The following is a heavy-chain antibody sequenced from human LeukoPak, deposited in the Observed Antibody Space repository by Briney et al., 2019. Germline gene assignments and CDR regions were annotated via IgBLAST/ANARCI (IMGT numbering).Heavy chain of an antibody. Sequence: ASVKVSCKASGYTFTSYYMHWVRQAPGQGLEWMGIINPSGGSTSYAQKFQGRVTMTRDTSTSTVYMELSSLRSEDTAVYYCARGGSYYDSSGYYSYFDYWGQGTLVTVSP. CDR3: ARGGSYYDSSGYYSYFDY. J-gene: IGHJ4*02. CDR2: INPSGGST. V-gene: IGHV1-46*01. D-gene: IGHD3-22*01. CDR1: GYTFTSYY.